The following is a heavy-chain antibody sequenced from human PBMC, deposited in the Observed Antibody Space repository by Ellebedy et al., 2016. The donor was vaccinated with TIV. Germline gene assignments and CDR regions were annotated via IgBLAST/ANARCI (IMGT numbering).Heavy chain of an antibody. J-gene: IGHJ4*02. CDR3: AKTGDSSGYYVDY. CDR2: ISGSGGST. D-gene: IGHD3-22*01. CDR1: GFTFSSYA. V-gene: IGHV3-23*01. Sequence: GESLKISCAASGFTFSSYAMSWVRQAPGKGLEWVSAISGSGGSTYYADSVKGRFTISRDNSKNTLYLQMNSLRAEDTAVYYCAKTGDSSGYYVDYWGQGTLVTVSS.